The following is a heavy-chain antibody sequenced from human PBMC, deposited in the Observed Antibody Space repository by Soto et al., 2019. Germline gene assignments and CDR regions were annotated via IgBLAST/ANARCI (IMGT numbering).Heavy chain of an antibody. Sequence: GGSLRLSCAASGFTFSSYAMSWVRQAPGKGLEWVSAISGSGGSTYYADSVKGRSTISRDNSKNTLYLQMNSLRAEDTAVYYCAKDPPYCSSTSCYTGRYFDLWGRGTLVTVSS. J-gene: IGHJ2*01. V-gene: IGHV3-23*01. CDR3: AKDPPYCSSTSCYTGRYFDL. D-gene: IGHD2-2*02. CDR1: GFTFSSYA. CDR2: ISGSGGST.